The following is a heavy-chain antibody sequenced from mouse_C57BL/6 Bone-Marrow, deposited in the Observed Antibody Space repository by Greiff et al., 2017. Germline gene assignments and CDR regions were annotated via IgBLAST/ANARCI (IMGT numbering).Heavy chain of an antibody. CDR1: GYTFTSYW. Sequence: QVQLQQPGAELVMPGASVKLSCKASGYTFTSYWMHWVKQRPGQGLEWIGEIDPSDSYTNYNQKFKGKSTLTVDKSSSTAYMLLSSLTSEDSAVXCCAIDGGIRNWYFDVWGTAPTVTVPS. J-gene: IGHJ1*03. D-gene: IGHD1-1*01. V-gene: IGHV1-69*01. CDR2: IDPSDSYT. CDR3: AIDGGIRNWYFDV.